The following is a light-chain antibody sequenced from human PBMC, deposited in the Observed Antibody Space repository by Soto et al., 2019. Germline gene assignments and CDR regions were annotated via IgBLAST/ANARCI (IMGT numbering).Light chain of an antibody. J-gene: IGLJ2*01. CDR2: EVS. V-gene: IGLV2-14*01. CDR3: CSYTSGSSPVV. Sequence: QSVLTQPASVSGSPGQSITISCTGTSSDVGVYNYVSWYQQHPGKAPKLMIYEVSNRPSGVSNRFSGSKSGNTAFLTISGLQAEDEVDYYCCSYTSGSSPVVFGGGTKVTVL. CDR1: SSDVGVYNY.